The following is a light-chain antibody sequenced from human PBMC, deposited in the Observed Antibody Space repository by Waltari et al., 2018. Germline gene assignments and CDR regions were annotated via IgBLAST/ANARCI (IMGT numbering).Light chain of an antibody. Sequence: DIQMTQSPSTLPASVGARVPITCRASQSLSNWLAWYQQKPGKAPKVLIYKASTLESGVPSRFSGSGSGTEFTLTISSLQPDDFATYYCQQYRNLWTFGQGTKVEIK. CDR1: QSLSNW. J-gene: IGKJ1*01. V-gene: IGKV1-5*03. CDR3: QQYRNLWT. CDR2: KAS.